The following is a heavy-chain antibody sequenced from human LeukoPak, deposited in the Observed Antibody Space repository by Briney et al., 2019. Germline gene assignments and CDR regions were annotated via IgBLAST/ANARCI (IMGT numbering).Heavy chain of an antibody. CDR3: AKTDTPWYYFDY. D-gene: IGHD2-8*01. CDR1: GFTFSSYA. CDR2: ISGSGGST. J-gene: IGHJ4*02. V-gene: IGHV3-23*01. Sequence: GGSLRLSCAASGFTFSSYAMSWVRQAPGKGLEWVSAISGSGGSTYYADSVKGRFTVSRDNSKNTLYLQMNSLRAEDTAVYYCAKTDTPWYYFDYWGQGTLVTVSS.